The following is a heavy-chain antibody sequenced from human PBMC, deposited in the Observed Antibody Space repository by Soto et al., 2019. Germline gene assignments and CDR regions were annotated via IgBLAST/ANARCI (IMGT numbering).Heavy chain of an antibody. V-gene: IGHV3-30-3*01. Sequence: QVPLVGSGGGVVQPGRSLRLSCAASGFTFSSYAMHWVRQAPGKGLEWVAVISYDGSNKYYADSVKGRFTISRDNSKNTLYLQMNSLRAEDTAVYYCARETYYDFWSGPYYGMDVWGQGTTVTVSS. J-gene: IGHJ6*02. CDR3: ARETYYDFWSGPYYGMDV. D-gene: IGHD3-3*01. CDR1: GFTFSSYA. CDR2: ISYDGSNK.